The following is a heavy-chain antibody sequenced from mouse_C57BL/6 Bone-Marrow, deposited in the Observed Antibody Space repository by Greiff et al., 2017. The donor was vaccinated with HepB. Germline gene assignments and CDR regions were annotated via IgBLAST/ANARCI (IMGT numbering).Heavy chain of an antibody. CDR1: GYTFTSYW. D-gene: IGHD2-3*01. CDR2: IDPSDSET. J-gene: IGHJ2*01. CDR3: ARDGYYGDY. V-gene: IGHV1-52*01. Sequence: VKLQQPGAELVRPGSSVKLSCKASGYTFTSYWMHWVKQRPIQGLEWIGNIDPSDSETHYNQKFKDKATLTVDKSSSTAYMQLSSLTSEDSAVYYCARDGYYGDYWGQGTTLTVSS.